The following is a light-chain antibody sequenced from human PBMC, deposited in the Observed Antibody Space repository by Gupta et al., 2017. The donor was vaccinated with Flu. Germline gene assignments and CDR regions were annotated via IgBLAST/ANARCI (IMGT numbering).Light chain of an antibody. V-gene: IGKV3-20*01. Sequence: EIVLTQSPGTLSLSPGERATLSCRVSQSIPSTYLAWYQHKPGQAPRLLIYGASTRATGIPDRFSGSGSGTDFTLTISRLEPEDFAVYYCHQDDSSSYIFGQGTKMEIK. CDR2: GAS. CDR1: QSIPSTY. J-gene: IGKJ2*01. CDR3: HQDDSSSYI.